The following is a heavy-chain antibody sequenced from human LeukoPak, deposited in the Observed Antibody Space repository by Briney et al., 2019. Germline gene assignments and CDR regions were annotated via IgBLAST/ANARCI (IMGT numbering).Heavy chain of an antibody. CDR2: INHSGST. CDR1: GGSFSGYY. D-gene: IGHD6-13*01. Sequence: SETLSLTCAVYGGSFSGYYWSWIRQPPGKGLEWIGEINHSGSTNYNPSLKSRVTISVDTSKNQFSLKLSSVTAADTAVYYCARGLSSGTWYDWFDPWGQGTLVTVSS. CDR3: ARGLSSGTWYDWFDP. V-gene: IGHV4-34*01. J-gene: IGHJ5*02.